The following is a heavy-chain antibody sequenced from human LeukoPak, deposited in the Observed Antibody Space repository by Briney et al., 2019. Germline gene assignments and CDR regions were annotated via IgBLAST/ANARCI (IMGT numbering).Heavy chain of an antibody. V-gene: IGHV3-21*01. CDR3: ASDPASLYFDY. CDR1: GFTFSSYS. J-gene: IGHJ4*02. CDR2: ISSSSSYI. Sequence: GGSLRLSCAASGFTFSSYSMNWVRQAPGKGLEWVSSISSSSSYIYYADSVKGRFTISRDNAKNSLYLQMNSLRAEDTAVYYCASDPASLYFDYWGQGTLVTVSS.